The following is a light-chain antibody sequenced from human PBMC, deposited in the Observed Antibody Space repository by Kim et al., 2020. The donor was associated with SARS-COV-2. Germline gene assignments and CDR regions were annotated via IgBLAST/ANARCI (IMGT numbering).Light chain of an antibody. CDR2: DVY. CDR3: SSYSRSTTSL. CDR1: SNDVGGYNY. J-gene: IGLJ2*01. V-gene: IGLV2-14*03. Sequence: GQSITVSCTGTSNDVGGYNYVSWYQQYPGKAPKLMIYDVYKRPSGVSNRFSGSKSGNTASLTISGLQAEDEADYYCSSYSRSTTSLFGGGTKLTVL.